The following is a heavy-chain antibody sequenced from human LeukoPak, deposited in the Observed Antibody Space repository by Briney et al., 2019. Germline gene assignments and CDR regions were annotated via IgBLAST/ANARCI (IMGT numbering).Heavy chain of an antibody. CDR1: GGSFSGYY. CDR2: INHSGST. CDR3: ARLSWPGRGSRFDP. V-gene: IGHV4-34*01. D-gene: IGHD2/OR15-2a*01. Sequence: PSETLSLTCAVYGGSFSGYYWSWIRQPPGMGLEWIGEINHSGSTNYNPSLKSRVTISVDTSKNQFSLKLSSVTAADTAVYYCARLSWPGRGSRFDPWGQGTLVTVSS. J-gene: IGHJ5*02.